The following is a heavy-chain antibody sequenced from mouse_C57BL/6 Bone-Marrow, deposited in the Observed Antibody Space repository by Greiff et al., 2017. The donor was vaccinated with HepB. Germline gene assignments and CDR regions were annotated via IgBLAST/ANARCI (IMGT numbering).Heavy chain of an antibody. CDR3: ARDAHYGSSHWYFDV. J-gene: IGHJ1*03. V-gene: IGHV7-1*01. Sequence: EVQGVESGGGLVQSGRSLRLSCATSGFTFSDFYMEWVRQAPGKGLEWIAASRNKANDYTTEYSASVKGRFIVSRDTSQSILYLQMNALRAEDTAIYYCARDAHYGSSHWYFDVWGTGTTVTVSS. CDR1: GFTFSDFY. D-gene: IGHD1-1*01. CDR2: SRNKANDYTT.